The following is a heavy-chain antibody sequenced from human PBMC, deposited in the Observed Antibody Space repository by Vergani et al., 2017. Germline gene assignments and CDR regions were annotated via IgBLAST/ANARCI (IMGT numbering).Heavy chain of an antibody. CDR1: GYTFTGYY. CDR3: ARGRLITVVRGVMVYYFDY. CDR2: INPNSGGT. D-gene: IGHD3-10*01. J-gene: IGHJ4*02. Sequence: QVQLVQSGAEVKKPGASVKVSCKASGYTFTGYYMHWVRQAPGQGLEWMGCINPNSGGTNYAQKFQGRVTMTRDTSISTAYMELSRLRSDDTAVYYCARGRLITVVRGVMVYYFDYWGQGTLVTVSS. V-gene: IGHV1-2*02.